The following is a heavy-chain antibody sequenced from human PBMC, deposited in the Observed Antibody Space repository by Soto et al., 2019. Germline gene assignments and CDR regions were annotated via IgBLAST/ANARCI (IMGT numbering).Heavy chain of an antibody. CDR3: ARGGGCYYDSSGYCAN. CDR2: IIPIFGTA. V-gene: IGHV1-69*01. CDR1: GGTFSSYA. J-gene: IGHJ4*02. D-gene: IGHD3-22*01. Sequence: QVQLVQSGAEVKKPGSSVKVSCKASGGTFSSYAISWLRQAPGQGLEWMGGIIPIFGTANYAQKFQGRVTITADESTSTAYMELSSLRSEDTAVYYCARGGGCYYDSSGYCANWGQGTLVTVSS.